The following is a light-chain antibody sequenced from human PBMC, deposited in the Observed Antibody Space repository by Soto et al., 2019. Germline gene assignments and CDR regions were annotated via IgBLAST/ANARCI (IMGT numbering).Light chain of an antibody. Sequence: DIQMTQSPSTLAASVGDTVTMTCRSSSKWLAWYQKQPGKAPKLLIYDVSNLERGVPPRFSGSTSGAASTLTIPGLQPDDLGTYYCQLTTDFTFGQGTKVDIK. CDR1: SSSKW. CDR3: QLTTDFT. J-gene: IGKJ2*01. CDR2: DVS. V-gene: IGKV1-5*01.